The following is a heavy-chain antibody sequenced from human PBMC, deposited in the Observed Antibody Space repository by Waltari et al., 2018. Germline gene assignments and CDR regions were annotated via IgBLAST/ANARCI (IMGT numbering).Heavy chain of an antibody. J-gene: IGHJ4*02. CDR1: GGSISSYY. CDR3: ARSYGGNSAVGFDY. D-gene: IGHD4-17*01. V-gene: IGHV4-59*01. CDR2: IYYSGST. Sequence: QVQLQESGPGLVKPSETLSLTCPVSGGSISSYYWSWIRQPPGKGLEWIGSIYYSGSTNYNPSLKRRVTISVDTSKNQFSLKLSSVTAADTAVYYCARSYGGNSAVGFDYWGQGTLVTVSS.